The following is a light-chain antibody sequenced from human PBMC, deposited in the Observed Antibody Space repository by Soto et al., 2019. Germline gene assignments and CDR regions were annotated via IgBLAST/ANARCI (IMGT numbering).Light chain of an antibody. Sequence: EVVMTQSPATLSVSPGESATLSCRASHSISSSKLAWYQQNPGQAPRLLLFGVSNRATGIPARFSGSRSGAEFTLTISSLQSEDFAVYYCQHYVTWPLTFGGGTKVDIK. J-gene: IGKJ4*01. CDR2: GVS. CDR3: QHYVTWPLT. V-gene: IGKV3-15*01. CDR1: HSISSS.